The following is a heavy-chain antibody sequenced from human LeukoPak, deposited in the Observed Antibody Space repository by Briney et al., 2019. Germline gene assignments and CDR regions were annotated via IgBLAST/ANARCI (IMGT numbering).Heavy chain of an antibody. J-gene: IGHJ6*02. V-gene: IGHV3-30*03. CDR2: ISYDGSNR. D-gene: IGHD2-15*01. CDR3: ARWPRYCSGGSYYHYYYGMDV. CDR1: GFTFSSYG. Sequence: GGSLRLSCAASGFTFSSYGMHWVRQAPPQGLERVAVISYDGSNRYYADSAKSRLTISTVNTSNTLYLQMNSLRAEANTVYYLARWPRYCSGGSYYHYYYGMDVWGQGTTVTVSS.